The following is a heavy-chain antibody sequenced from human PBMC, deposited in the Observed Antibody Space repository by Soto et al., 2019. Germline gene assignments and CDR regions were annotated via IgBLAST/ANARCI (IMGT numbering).Heavy chain of an antibody. CDR1: GYTFSEYY. J-gene: IGHJ4*02. D-gene: IGHD3-3*01. V-gene: IGHV3-11*01. CDR2: IDTSSTKI. Sequence: QVQLVESGGDLVKRGGSLRLSCAASGYTFSEYYMSGIRQAPGKGLEWISYIDTSSTKIYYADSVKGRFTISRDNAKNSLYLEMNSLRDEDTAVYYCESHYDMWSGYLSPVDYWGQGTLVTVSS. CDR3: ESHYDMWSGYLSPVDY.